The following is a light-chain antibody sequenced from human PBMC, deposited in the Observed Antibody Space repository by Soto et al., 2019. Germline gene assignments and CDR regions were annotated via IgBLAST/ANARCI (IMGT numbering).Light chain of an antibody. V-gene: IGKV1-5*03. Sequence: DIQLTQSPSTLSSSVGERVTLSCRASQSISSWLAWYQQKPGQAPRLLIYKASSRESGIPSRFSGSGSGTEFTLTISSLQSDDFATYYCQQYNSYSRTFGQGTKV. J-gene: IGKJ1*01. CDR3: QQYNSYSRT. CDR1: QSISSW. CDR2: KAS.